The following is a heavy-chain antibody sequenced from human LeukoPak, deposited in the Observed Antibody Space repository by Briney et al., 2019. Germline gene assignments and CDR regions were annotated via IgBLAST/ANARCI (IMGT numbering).Heavy chain of an antibody. V-gene: IGHV4-39*01. CDR1: GGSISSSSYY. CDR3: ARSVSRITMIVVGDWFDP. Sequence: SETLSLTCTVSGGSISSSSYYWGWIRQPPGKGLEWIGSIYYSGSTYYNPSLKSRVTISVDTSKNQFSLKLSSVTAADTAVYYCARSVSRITMIVVGDWFDPWGQGTLVTVSS. D-gene: IGHD3-22*01. J-gene: IGHJ5*02. CDR2: IYYSGST.